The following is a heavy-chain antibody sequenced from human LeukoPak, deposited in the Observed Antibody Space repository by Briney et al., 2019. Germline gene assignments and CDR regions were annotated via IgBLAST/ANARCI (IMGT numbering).Heavy chain of an antibody. CDR1: GYTLTELS. CDR3: ATNLRLVAGSYFDH. D-gene: IGHD6-19*01. Sequence: ASVKVSCKVSGYTLTELSMHWVRQAPGKGLEGMGGFDPEDGETIYAQKFQGRVTMTEDTSTDTAYVELSSLRSEDTAVYYCATNLRLVAGSYFDHWGQGTLVTVSS. CDR2: FDPEDGET. J-gene: IGHJ4*02. V-gene: IGHV1-24*01.